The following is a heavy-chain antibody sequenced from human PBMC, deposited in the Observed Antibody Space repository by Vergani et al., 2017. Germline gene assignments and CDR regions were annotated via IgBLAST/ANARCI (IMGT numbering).Heavy chain of an antibody. V-gene: IGHV3-23*01. Sequence: EVQLLESGGGLVQPGGSLRLSCAASGFTFSSYAMSWVRQAPGKGLEWVSAISGSGGSTYYADSVKGGFTISRDNSKNTLYLQMNSLRAEDTAVYYCAKDQFRYNYGQGGLHYWGQGTVVTVSS. J-gene: IGHJ4*02. D-gene: IGHD5-18*01. CDR1: GFTFSSYA. CDR3: AKDQFRYNYGQGGLHY. CDR2: ISGSGGST.